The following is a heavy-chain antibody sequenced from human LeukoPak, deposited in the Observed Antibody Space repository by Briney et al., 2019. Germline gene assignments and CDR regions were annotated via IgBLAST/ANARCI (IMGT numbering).Heavy chain of an antibody. CDR3: AKDLRIVGATTY. CDR1: GFTFSSYA. D-gene: IGHD1-26*01. V-gene: IGHV3-23*01. Sequence: GGSLRLSCAASGFTFSSYAMSWVRQAPGKGLEWVSAISGSGGSTYYADSVKGRFTISRDNSNNTLYLQMNSLRAEDTAVYYCAKDLRIVGATTYWGQGTLVTVSS. CDR2: ISGSGGST. J-gene: IGHJ4*02.